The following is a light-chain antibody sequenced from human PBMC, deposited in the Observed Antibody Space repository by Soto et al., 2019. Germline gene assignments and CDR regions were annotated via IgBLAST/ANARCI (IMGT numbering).Light chain of an antibody. CDR2: AAS. CDR1: QSVSSSY. V-gene: IGKV3-20*01. J-gene: IGKJ2*01. CDR3: QLYGSSPPRYT. Sequence: ESVLTQSPGTLSLSPGERAALSCRASQSVSSSYLAWYQQKSGQAPRLLIYAASTRATGIPDRFSGSGSGTVFTLTISRLEPEDFAVYFCQLYGSSPPRYTFGPGTKLEIK.